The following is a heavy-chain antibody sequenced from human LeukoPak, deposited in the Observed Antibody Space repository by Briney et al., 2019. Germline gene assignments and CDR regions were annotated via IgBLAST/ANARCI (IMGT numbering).Heavy chain of an antibody. Sequence: SETLSLTCAVYGGSFSGYYWSWIRQPPGKGLEWIGEINHSGSTNYNPSLKSRVTISVDTSKNQFSLKLSSVTAADTAVYYCARLVPAATYYFDYWGQGTLVTVSS. J-gene: IGHJ4*02. CDR3: ARLVPAATYYFDY. V-gene: IGHV4-34*01. D-gene: IGHD2-2*01. CDR1: GGSFSGYY. CDR2: INHSGST.